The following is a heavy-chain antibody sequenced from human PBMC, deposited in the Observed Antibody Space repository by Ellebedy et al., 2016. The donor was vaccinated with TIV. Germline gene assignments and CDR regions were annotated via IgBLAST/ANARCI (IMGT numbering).Heavy chain of an antibody. CDR3: TTDQMATQNLYYYGMDV. V-gene: IGHV3-15*07. CDR2: IKSKTDGGTT. CDR1: GFTFSNAW. Sequence: GESLKISCAAPGFTFSNAWMNWVRQAPGKGLEWVGRIKSKTDGGTTDYAAPVKGRFTISRDDSKNTLYLQMNSLKTEDTAVYYCTTDQMATQNLYYYGMDVWGQGTTVTVSS. J-gene: IGHJ6*02. D-gene: IGHD5-24*01.